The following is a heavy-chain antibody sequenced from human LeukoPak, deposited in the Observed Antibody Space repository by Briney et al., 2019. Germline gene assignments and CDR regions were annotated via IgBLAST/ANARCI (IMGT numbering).Heavy chain of an antibody. CDR3: AKDWERITIFGVVITPEYYFDY. CDR1: GFTFSSYA. V-gene: IGHV3-23*01. D-gene: IGHD3-3*01. CDR2: ISGSGGST. Sequence: GGSLRLSCAASGFTFSSYAMSWVRQAPGKGLEWVSAISGSGGSTYYADSVKGRFTISRDNSKNTLYLQMNSLRAEDTAVYYCAKDWERITIFGVVITPEYYFDYWGQGTLVTVSS. J-gene: IGHJ4*02.